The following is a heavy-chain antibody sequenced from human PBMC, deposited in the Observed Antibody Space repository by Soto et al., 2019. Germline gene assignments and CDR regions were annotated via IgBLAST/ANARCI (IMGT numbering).Heavy chain of an antibody. CDR2: FNYSGNT. Sequence: QVQLRESGPGLVRPSETLFLTCTVSGDSIRNYYWNWIRQPPGKGLEWVGHFNYSGNTNYNPSLKSRVTVSADTAKHEVSRSLHSVPAADTADDYCVGEGGLLISGVVWGQGVRVNVAS. CDR3: VGEGGLLISGVV. D-gene: IGHD3-3*01. CDR1: GDSIRNYY. J-gene: IGHJ4*02. V-gene: IGHV4-59*01.